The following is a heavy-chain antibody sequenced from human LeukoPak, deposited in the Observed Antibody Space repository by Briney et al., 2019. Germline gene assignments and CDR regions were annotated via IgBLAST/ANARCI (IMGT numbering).Heavy chain of an antibody. CDR3: AGYYDFWSGNNGII. V-gene: IGHV3-48*01. D-gene: IGHD3-3*01. CDR1: GFTFSSYS. J-gene: IGHJ4*02. CDR2: STGGSGTI. Sequence: GGSLRLSCAASGFTFSSYSMNWVRQAPGKGLEWVSSSTGGSGTIYYADSVKGRFTISRDNAKNSLYLRMNSLRAEDTAVYYCAGYYDFWSGNNGIIWGQGTLVTVSS.